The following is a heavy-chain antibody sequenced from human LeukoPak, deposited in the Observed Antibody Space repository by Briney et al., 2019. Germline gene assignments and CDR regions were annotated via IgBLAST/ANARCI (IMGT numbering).Heavy chain of an antibody. V-gene: IGHV1-3*01. CDR1: GYTFTSYA. CDR3: ARDGPEITMVRGVIRNWFDP. J-gene: IGHJ5*02. Sequence: ASVKVSCKASGYTFTSYAMHWVRQAPGQRLEWMGWINAGNGNTKYSQKFQGRVTITRDTSASTAYMELSSLRSEDTAVYYCARDGPEITMVRGVIRNWFDPWGQGTLVTVSS. D-gene: IGHD3-10*01. CDR2: INAGNGNT.